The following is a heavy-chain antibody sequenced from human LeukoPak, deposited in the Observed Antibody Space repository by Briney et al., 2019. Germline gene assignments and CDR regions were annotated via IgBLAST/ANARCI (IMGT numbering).Heavy chain of an antibody. V-gene: IGHV1-69*04. CDR1: GGTFSSYA. CDR3: ARGLSTPTKERDV. J-gene: IGHJ6*02. D-gene: IGHD5-12*01. CDR2: IIPILGIA. Sequence: SVKVSCKASGGTFSSYAISWVRQAPGQGLEWMGRIIPILGIANYAQKFQGRVTITADKSTSTAYMELSSLRSEDTAVYYCARGLSTPTKERDVWGQGTTDTVSS.